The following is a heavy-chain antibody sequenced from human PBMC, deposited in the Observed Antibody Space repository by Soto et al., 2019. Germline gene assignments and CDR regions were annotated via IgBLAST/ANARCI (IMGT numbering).Heavy chain of an antibody. CDR1: GFTFSIYS. V-gene: IGHV3-48*02. D-gene: IGHD1-1*01. CDR2: ISGSGSPT. CDR3: ARYFNWSFDY. J-gene: IGHJ4*02. Sequence: EVQLVESGGGLVQPGGSLRLSCAASGFTFSIYSMNWVRQAPGKGLEWRAYISGSGSPTSYADSVKGRFIISRDNAKNSLFLQMSSLRDEDTAVYYCARYFNWSFDYWGQGALVTVSS.